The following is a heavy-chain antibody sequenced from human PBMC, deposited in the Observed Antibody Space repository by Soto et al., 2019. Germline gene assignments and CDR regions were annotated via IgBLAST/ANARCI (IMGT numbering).Heavy chain of an antibody. Sequence: ASVKVSCKXSGYNFTNFDINWVRQAPGRGLVWMGWMNPSSGETGSAQNFQGRVTMTRDISTRTFFMQLTSPRSEDTAIYYCARLAEYCNGIKCYSNFDFWGRGTQVTVSS. D-gene: IGHD2-15*01. V-gene: IGHV1-8*01. CDR2: MNPSSGET. CDR1: GYNFTNFD. J-gene: IGHJ4*01. CDR3: ARLAEYCNGIKCYSNFDF.